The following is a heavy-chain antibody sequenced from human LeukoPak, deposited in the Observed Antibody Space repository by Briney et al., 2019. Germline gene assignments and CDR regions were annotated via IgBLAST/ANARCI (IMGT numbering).Heavy chain of an antibody. V-gene: IGHV3-30*02. CDR2: IRFNGIEE. D-gene: IGHD3-10*01. Sequence: GGSLRLSCSASGFSFSYYGMHWVRQAPGKGLEGVAFIRFNGIEEYYADAVKGRFTISKDQSKDTVFLQMSSLRTEDTAIYYCAKPLLRDIWFGESWGQGTLVTVSS. CDR3: AKPLLRDIWFGES. J-gene: IGHJ5*02. CDR1: GFSFSYYG.